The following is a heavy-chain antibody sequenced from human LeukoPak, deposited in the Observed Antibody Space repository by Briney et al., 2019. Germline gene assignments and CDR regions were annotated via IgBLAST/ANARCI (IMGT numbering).Heavy chain of an antibody. CDR3: ARDIGDGYNIY. D-gene: IGHD5-24*01. Sequence: SVKGSCKASGGTFSSYAISWVRQAPGQGLEWMGRIIPILGIANYAQKFQGRVTITADKSTSTAYMELSSLRSEYTAVYYCARDIGDGYNIYWGQGTLVTVSS. CDR1: GGTFSSYA. V-gene: IGHV1-69*04. CDR2: IIPILGIA. J-gene: IGHJ4*02.